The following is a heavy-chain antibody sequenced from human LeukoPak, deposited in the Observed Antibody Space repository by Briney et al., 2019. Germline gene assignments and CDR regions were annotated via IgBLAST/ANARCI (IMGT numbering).Heavy chain of an antibody. CDR1: GDSVSSHSAG. D-gene: IGHD6-13*01. Sequence: SQTLSLTCAISGDSVSSHSAGWNWIRQSPSRGLEWLGRTYYRSKWYNEYALSVRSRITISPDTSKNQVSLQLNSVTPDDTAFYYCGRDIGAAIGHWGQGTLVTVSS. J-gene: IGHJ4*02. CDR3: GRDIGAAIGH. CDR2: TYYRSKWYN. V-gene: IGHV6-1*01.